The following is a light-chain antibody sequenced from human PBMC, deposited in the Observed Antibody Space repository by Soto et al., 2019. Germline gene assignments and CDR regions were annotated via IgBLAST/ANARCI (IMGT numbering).Light chain of an antibody. CDR3: QQRLLWPQT. J-gene: IGKJ1*01. Sequence: VLTQSPATLSLSPGERATLSCRASQAVSTYVAWYQQKPGQAPRLLIYDASNRATGVPFRFSGSGSGTDFTLTVSSLEPEDFAVYYCQQRLLWPQTFGQGTKVVI. V-gene: IGKV3-11*01. CDR2: DAS. CDR1: QAVSTY.